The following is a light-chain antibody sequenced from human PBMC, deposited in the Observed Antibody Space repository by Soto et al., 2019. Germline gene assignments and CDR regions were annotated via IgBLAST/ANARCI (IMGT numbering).Light chain of an antibody. V-gene: IGKV1-9*01. J-gene: IGKJ1*01. Sequence: IQLTQSPSSLSASVGDRVTITCRASQGISSYLAWYQQKPGKAPKLLIYAASTLQSGFPSRFSGSGSGTVFTLTISSLQPEDFATYYCQQLNSYPAFGQGNKVEIK. CDR1: QGISSY. CDR2: AAS. CDR3: QQLNSYPA.